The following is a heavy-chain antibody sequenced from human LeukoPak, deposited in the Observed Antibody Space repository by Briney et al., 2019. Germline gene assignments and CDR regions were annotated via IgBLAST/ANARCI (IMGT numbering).Heavy chain of an antibody. J-gene: IGHJ4*02. Sequence: PSETLSLTCTVSGASISSSYWTWIRQSPGHGLEWIGYIYHTGATSYNPSLKSRVTMSIDTSKKQFSLKLTSVTAADTAVYFCARYGVSGWVIDNWGQGTLVTVSS. CDR1: GASISSSY. CDR2: IYHTGAT. V-gene: IGHV4-59*08. D-gene: IGHD6-19*01. CDR3: ARYGVSGWVIDN.